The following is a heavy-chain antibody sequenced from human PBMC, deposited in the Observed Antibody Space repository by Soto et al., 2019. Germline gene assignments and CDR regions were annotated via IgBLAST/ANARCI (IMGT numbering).Heavy chain of an antibody. Sequence: LRLSCAASGFTFSSYAMSWVRQAPGKGLEWVSAISGSGGSTYYADSVKGRFTISRENSKNTLYLQMNRLRAEETDVYYCAKLTMIAPVASDISGQGKMVTVSS. CDR3: AKLTMIAPVASDI. J-gene: IGHJ3*02. V-gene: IGHV3-23*01. CDR1: GFTFSSYA. CDR2: ISGSGGST. D-gene: IGHD3-22*01.